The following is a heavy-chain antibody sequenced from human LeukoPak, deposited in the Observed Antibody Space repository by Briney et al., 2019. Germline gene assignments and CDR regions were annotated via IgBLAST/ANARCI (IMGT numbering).Heavy chain of an antibody. CDR2: ISGSGGST. V-gene: IGHV3-23*01. CDR3: AKDAHPPRDGYNPYYFDY. D-gene: IGHD5-24*01. Sequence: GGSLRLSCAASGFTFSSYAMSWVRQAPGKGLEWVSAISGSGGSTYYADSVKGRFTISRDNSKNTLYLQMNSLRAEDTAVYYCAKDAHPPRDGYNPYYFDYWGHGTLVTVSS. J-gene: IGHJ4*01. CDR1: GFTFSSYA.